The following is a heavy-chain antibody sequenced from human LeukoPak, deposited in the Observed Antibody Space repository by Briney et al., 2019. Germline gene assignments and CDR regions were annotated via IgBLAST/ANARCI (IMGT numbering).Heavy chain of an antibody. D-gene: IGHD3-10*01. V-gene: IGHV3-30-3*01. CDR1: GFTFSSYA. CDR2: ISYDGSNK. J-gene: IGHJ4*02. Sequence: GRSLRLSCAASGFTFSSYAMHWVRQAPGKGLEGVAVISYDGSNKYYADSVKGRFTISRDNSKNTLYLQMNSLRAEDTAVYYCARDQVGMGYYGSGIDYWGQGTLVTVSS. CDR3: ARDQVGMGYYGSGIDY.